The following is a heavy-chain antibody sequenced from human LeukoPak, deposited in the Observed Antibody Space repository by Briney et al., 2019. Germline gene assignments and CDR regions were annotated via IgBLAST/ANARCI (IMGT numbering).Heavy chain of an antibody. CDR1: GFTFSSNA. J-gene: IGHJ4*02. CDR3: ARAGFTFSDYFGSFFDY. D-gene: IGHD3-10*01. Sequence: GGSLRLSCGASGFTFSSNAMNWVRQAPGKGLEWVSAVTGSGFTTYYADSVKGRFTISRDNAKNSLYLQMNSLRAEDTAVYYCARAGFTFSDYFGSFFDYWGQGTLVTVSS. V-gene: IGHV3-23*01. CDR2: VTGSGFTT.